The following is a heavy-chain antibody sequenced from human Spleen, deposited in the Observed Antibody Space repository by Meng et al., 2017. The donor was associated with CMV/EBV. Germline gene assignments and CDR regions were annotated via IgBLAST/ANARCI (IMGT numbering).Heavy chain of an antibody. CDR2: IIPTLTST. Sequence: YAFNWVRQAPGQGLEWMGGIIPTLTSTNYAQKFQGRVTITTDESTSTSYMELSSLTSEDTAMYYCASPDSQRDDFWRGGYYYTMDVWGQGTRVTVSS. CDR3: ASPDSQRDDFWRGGYYYTMDV. D-gene: IGHD3-3*01. V-gene: IGHV1-69*05. J-gene: IGHJ6*02. CDR1: YA.